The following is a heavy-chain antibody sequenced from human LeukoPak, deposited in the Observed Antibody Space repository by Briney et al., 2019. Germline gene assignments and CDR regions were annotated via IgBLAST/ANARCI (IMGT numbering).Heavy chain of an antibody. CDR1: GFTFNNYA. V-gene: IGHV3-23*01. D-gene: IGHD2-2*01. Sequence: GGSLRLSCAASGFTFNNYAMNWVRQAPGKGLGWVSGISGSGGSTYYADSVKGRFTISRDSSKNTLYLQMNSLRAEDTAIYYCAKEAIPAAILYYYYMDVWGKGTTVTVSS. CDR3: AKEAIPAAILYYYYMDV. CDR2: ISGSGGST. J-gene: IGHJ6*03.